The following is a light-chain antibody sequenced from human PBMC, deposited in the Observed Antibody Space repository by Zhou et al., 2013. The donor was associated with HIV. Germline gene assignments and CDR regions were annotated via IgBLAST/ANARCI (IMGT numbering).Light chain of an antibody. J-gene: IGKJ1*01. Sequence: PGERVTLSCRASQNVSSNSLTWCQQKPGQASRLLIYGASTRATNIPARFSGSGSGTDFTLTISSLQPEDFAVYHCQQDYNSRTFGQGTK. CDR2: GAS. CDR3: QQDYNSRT. V-gene: IGKV3D-7*01. CDR1: QNVSSNS.